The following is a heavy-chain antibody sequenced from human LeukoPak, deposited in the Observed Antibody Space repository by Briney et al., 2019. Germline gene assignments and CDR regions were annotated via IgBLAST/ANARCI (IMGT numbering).Heavy chain of an antibody. CDR2: ISSSGSTI. V-gene: IGHV3-11*04. Sequence: GGSLRLSCAASGFTFSDYYMSWIRQAPGKGLEWVSYISSSGSTIYYADSVKGRFTISRDNAKNSLYRQMNSLRAEDTAVYYCARLGSSGWCACDYWGQGTLVTVSS. D-gene: IGHD6-19*01. J-gene: IGHJ4*02. CDR3: ARLGSSGWCACDY. CDR1: GFTFSDYY.